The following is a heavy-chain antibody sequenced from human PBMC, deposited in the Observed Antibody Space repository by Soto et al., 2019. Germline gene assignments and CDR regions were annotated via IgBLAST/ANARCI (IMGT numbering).Heavy chain of an antibody. J-gene: IGHJ4*02. V-gene: IGHV3-15*01. Sequence: GGSLRLSCAASGFTFSNAWMSWVRQAPGKGLEWVGRIKRKTYGGTRDYAAPVKGRFIISRDDSENTLTLQMNSLKTDDTAVYYCATGTGRTDFDYWGQGTLVTVSS. D-gene: IGHD2-21*02. CDR3: ATGTGRTDFDY. CDR2: IKRKTYGGTR. CDR1: GFTFSNAW.